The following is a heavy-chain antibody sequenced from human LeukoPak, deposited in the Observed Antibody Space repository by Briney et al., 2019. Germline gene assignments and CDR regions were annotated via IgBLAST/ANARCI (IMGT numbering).Heavy chain of an antibody. CDR2: IFHSGST. V-gene: IGHV4-39*01. J-gene: IGHJ4*02. CDR1: RGSISSTYYY. D-gene: IGHD6-19*01. Sequence: SETLSLTCTVSRGSISSTYYYWGWIRQPPGKGLEWIGSIFHSGSTYYNPSLRSRVTISVDTSKNQFSLNLGSLTAADTAVYYCAVRIAVTGEYYFAYWGQGTLVTVSS. CDR3: AVRIAVTGEYYFAY.